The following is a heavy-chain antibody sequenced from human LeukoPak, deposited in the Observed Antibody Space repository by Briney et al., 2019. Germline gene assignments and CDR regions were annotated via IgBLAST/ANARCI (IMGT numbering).Heavy chain of an antibody. CDR1: GASISSYY. J-gene: IGHJ4*02. V-gene: IGHV4-59*08. D-gene: IGHD6-19*01. CDR3: ARHGGGWSFDY. CDR2: IYDSGST. Sequence: PSETLSLTCTVSGASISSYYWSWIRLPPGKGLEWIAYIYDSGSTNYNPSLKSRVTTSVDTSKNQFSLMLSSVTAADTAVYFCARHGGGWSFDYWGQGTLVTVSS.